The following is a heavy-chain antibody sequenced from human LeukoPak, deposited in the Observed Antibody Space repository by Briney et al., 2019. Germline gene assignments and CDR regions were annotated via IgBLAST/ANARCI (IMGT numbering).Heavy chain of an antibody. CDR3: ARGRRAHPVDY. V-gene: IGHV1-8*03. J-gene: IGHJ4*02. Sequence: EASVKVSCKASGGTFSSYAISWVRQATGQGLEWMGWMNPNSGNTGYAQKFQGRVTITRNTSISTAYMELSSLRSEDTAVYYCARGRRAHPVDYWGQGTLVTVSS. CDR2: MNPNSGNT. CDR1: GGTFSSYA.